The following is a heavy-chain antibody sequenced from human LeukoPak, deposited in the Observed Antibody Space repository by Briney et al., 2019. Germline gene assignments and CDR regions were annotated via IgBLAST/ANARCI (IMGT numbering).Heavy chain of an antibody. CDR1: GYTFTGYY. D-gene: IGHD3-10*01. J-gene: IGHJ4*02. CDR3: ARGVQYGSGSYSDY. Sequence: ASVKVSCKASGYTFTGYYMHWVRQAPGQGLEWMGWINPNSGGTNYAQKFQGWVTMTRDTSISTAYMELSRLRSDDTAVYYCARGVQYGSGSYSDYWGQGTLVTVSS. CDR2: INPNSGGT. V-gene: IGHV1-2*04.